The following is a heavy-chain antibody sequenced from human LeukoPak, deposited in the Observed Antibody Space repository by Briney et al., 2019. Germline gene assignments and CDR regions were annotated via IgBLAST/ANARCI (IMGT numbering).Heavy chain of an antibody. V-gene: IGHV3-23*01. CDR3: AKDLFDILTGYYSPAMDV. J-gene: IGHJ6*02. D-gene: IGHD3-9*01. Sequence: HAGGSLRLSCAASGFTFSSYAMSWVRQAPGKGLEWVSAISGSGGSTYYADSVKGRFTISRDNSKNTLYLQMNSLRAEDTAVYYCAKDLFDILTGYYSPAMDVWGQGTTVTVSS. CDR1: GFTFSSYA. CDR2: ISGSGGST.